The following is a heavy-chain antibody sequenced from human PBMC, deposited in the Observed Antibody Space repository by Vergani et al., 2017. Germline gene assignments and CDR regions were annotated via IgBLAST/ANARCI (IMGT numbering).Heavy chain of an antibody. CDR2: ISYDGSNK. Sequence: QVQLVESGGGVVQPGRSLRLSCAASGFTFSSYAMHWVRQAPGKGLEWVAVISYDGSNKYYADSVKGRFTISRDNAKNTLYLQMNSLRAEDTAVYYCARVAGDRDAFDIWGQGTMVTVSS. J-gene: IGHJ3*02. D-gene: IGHD7-27*01. CDR1: GFTFSSYA. CDR3: ARVAGDRDAFDI. V-gene: IGHV3-30*04.